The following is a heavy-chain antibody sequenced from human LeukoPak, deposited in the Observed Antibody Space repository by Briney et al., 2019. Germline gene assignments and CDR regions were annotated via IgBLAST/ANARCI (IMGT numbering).Heavy chain of an antibody. Sequence: GASVKVSCKASGGTFSSYTISWVRQAPGQGLEWMGRIIPILGIANYAQKFQGRVTITADKSTSTAYMELSSLRSEDTAVYYCARGGDYDGNEWFDPWGQGTLVTVSS. D-gene: IGHD4-17*01. CDR2: IIPILGIA. CDR3: ARGGDYDGNEWFDP. V-gene: IGHV1-69*02. CDR1: GGTFSSYT. J-gene: IGHJ5*02.